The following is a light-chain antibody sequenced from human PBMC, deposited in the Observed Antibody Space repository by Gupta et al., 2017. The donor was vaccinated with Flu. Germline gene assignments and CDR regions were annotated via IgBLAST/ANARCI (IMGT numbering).Light chain of an antibody. J-gene: IGKJ2*03. Sequence: QMTQSPSSLSASVGDRVTITCQASQDISNYLNWYQQKPGKAPKLLIYDASNLETGVPSRFSGSGSGTDFTFTISSLQPEDIATYYCQQYDNLPYSFGQGTKLEIK. CDR3: QQYDNLPYS. V-gene: IGKV1-33*01. CDR1: QDISNY. CDR2: DAS.